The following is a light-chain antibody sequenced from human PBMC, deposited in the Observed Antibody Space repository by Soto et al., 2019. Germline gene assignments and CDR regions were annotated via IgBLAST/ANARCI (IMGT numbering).Light chain of an antibody. Sequence: DIVMTQSPDSLAVSLVERATINCKSSQSVLYSTNTKNYLAWYQQKPGQPPKLLIYLASTRESGVPDRLSGSGSGTDFTLTISSVQAEDVAVYYCQQYYSTPYTFGQGTKLEIK. V-gene: IGKV4-1*01. CDR3: QQYYSTPYT. CDR1: QSVLYSTNTKNY. CDR2: LAS. J-gene: IGKJ2*01.